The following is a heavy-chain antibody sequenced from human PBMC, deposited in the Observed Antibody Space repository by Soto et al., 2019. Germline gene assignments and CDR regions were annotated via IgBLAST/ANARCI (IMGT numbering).Heavy chain of an antibody. V-gene: IGHV3-21*02. Sequence: EVELVESGGGLVKPGGSLRLSCAASGFTFNSYSVNWVRQAPGKGLEWVASSSSGRVYIEFADSVKGRFNIARDDVSNAVSLQVDRLKVEGSGIYYCTIDGAFKAFDVWGQWTMVTVAS. J-gene: IGHJ3*01. CDR1: GFTFNSYS. CDR3: TIDGAFKAFDV. CDR2: SSSGRVYI.